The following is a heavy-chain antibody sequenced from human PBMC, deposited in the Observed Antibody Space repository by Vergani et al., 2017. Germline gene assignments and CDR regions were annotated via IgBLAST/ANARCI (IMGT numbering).Heavy chain of an antibody. CDR3: AKVVPWFGERWYFDL. Sequence: EVQLLESGGGLVQPGGSLRLSCAASGFTFSSYAMTWVRQAPGKGLEWVSVISGSGGSTYYADSVKGRFTITRDNSKNPLYLQMHSLRAEDTAVYYCAKVVPWFGERWYFDLWGRGTLVTVSS. J-gene: IGHJ2*01. CDR2: ISGSGGST. V-gene: IGHV3-23*01. D-gene: IGHD3-10*01. CDR1: GFTFSSYA.